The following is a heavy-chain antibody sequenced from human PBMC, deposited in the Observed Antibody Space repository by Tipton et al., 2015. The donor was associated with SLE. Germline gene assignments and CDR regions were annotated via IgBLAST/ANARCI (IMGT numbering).Heavy chain of an antibody. CDR2: ISWNGGSI. CDR1: GFTFSSYA. Sequence: RSLRLSCAASGFTFSSYAMHWVRQAPGKGLEWVSGISWNGGSIGYADSVKGRFTISRDNAKNSLYLQMNSLRAEDTALYYCAKGHYYDSSVRAFDIWGQGTMVTVSS. D-gene: IGHD3-22*01. V-gene: IGHV3-9*01. CDR3: AKGHYYDSSVRAFDI. J-gene: IGHJ3*02.